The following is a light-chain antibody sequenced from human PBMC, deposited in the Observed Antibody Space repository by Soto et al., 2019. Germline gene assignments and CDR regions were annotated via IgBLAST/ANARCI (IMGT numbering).Light chain of an antibody. CDR1: QSVSSN. V-gene: IGKV3-15*01. CDR2: GAS. Sequence: EIVMTQSPATLSVSPGERATLSCRASQSVSSNLAWYQQKPGQAPRLLLYGASTRATGIPARFSGSGSGTEFSLTISSLQSEDFAVYYCQQYYNWPPNTFGQGTKLEIK. J-gene: IGKJ2*01. CDR3: QQYYNWPPNT.